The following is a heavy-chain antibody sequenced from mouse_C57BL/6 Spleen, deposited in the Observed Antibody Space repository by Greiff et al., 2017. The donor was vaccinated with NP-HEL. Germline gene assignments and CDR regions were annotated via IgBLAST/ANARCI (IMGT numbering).Heavy chain of an antibody. CDR3: ARWGPITTVVATNYFDY. CDR1: GYTFTSYG. Sequence: VQLQQSGAELARPGASVKLSCKASGYTFTSYGISWVKQRTGQGLEWIGEIYPRSGNTYYNEKFKGKATLTADKSSSTAYMELRSLTSEDSAVYFCARWGPITTVVATNYFDYWGQGTTLTVSS. V-gene: IGHV1-81*01. J-gene: IGHJ2*01. CDR2: IYPRSGNT. D-gene: IGHD1-1*01.